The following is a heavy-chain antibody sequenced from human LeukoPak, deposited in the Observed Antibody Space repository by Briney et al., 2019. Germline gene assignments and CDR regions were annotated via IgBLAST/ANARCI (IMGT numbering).Heavy chain of an antibody. J-gene: IGHJ4*02. V-gene: IGHV3-11*04. CDR2: MRSSGSTI. CDR1: GFTFSDYY. CDR3: ARDSIAAAFDY. Sequence: PGGSLRLSCAASGFTFSDYYMNWIRQAPGKGLEWIASMRSSGSTIKYADSVKGRFTISRDNAKNSLYLQMNSLRAEDTAVYYCARDSIAAAFDYWGQGTLVTVSS. D-gene: IGHD6-13*01.